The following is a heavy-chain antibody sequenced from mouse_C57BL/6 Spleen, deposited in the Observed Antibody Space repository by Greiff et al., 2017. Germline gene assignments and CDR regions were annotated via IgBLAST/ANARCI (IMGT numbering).Heavy chain of an antibody. Sequence: QVQLQQSGPELVKPGASVKISCTASGYAISSSWMNWVQQRPGKGLEWIGRIYPGDGDTNYTGQFKGKATLPAAKSSHTAYMQLSSLTSEDTSVCFCASSWTPFAYWGQGTLVTVSA. CDR1: GYAISSSW. CDR3: ASSWTPFAY. J-gene: IGHJ3*01. V-gene: IGHV1-82*01. CDR2: IYPGDGDT. D-gene: IGHD1-1*01.